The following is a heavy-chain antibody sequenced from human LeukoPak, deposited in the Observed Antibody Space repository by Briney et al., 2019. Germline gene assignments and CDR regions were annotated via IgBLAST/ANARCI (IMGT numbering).Heavy chain of an antibody. V-gene: IGHV3-74*01. CDR2: INSDGSST. D-gene: IGHD5-12*01. CDR3: ARAGGYVYFDY. Sequence: GRSLRLSCAASEFTVSVNYMSWVRQAPGKGLVWVSRINSDGSSTSYADSVKGRFTISRDKAKNTLYLQMNSLRAEDTAVYYCARAGGYVYFDYWGQGTLVTVSS. J-gene: IGHJ4*02. CDR1: EFTVSVNY.